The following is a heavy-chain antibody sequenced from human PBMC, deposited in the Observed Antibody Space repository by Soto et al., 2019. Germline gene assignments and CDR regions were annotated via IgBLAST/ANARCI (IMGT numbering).Heavy chain of an antibody. D-gene: IGHD6-13*01. J-gene: IGHJ4*02. CDR2: IYYSGST. CDR3: ARYRTYSSSWPRYYFDY. V-gene: IGHV4-31*03. CDR1: GGSISSGGYY. Sequence: TLSLPCTVSGGSISSGGYYWSWIRQHPGKGLEWIWYIYYSGSTYYNPSLKSRVTISVDTSKNQFYLKLNSVTYADTAVYYCARYRTYSSSWPRYYFDYWGQGTLVTVSS.